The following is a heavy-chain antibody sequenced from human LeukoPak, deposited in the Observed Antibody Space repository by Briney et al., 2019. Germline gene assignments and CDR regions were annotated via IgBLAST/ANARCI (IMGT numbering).Heavy chain of an antibody. CDR3: ATDRAAAGTVADY. D-gene: IGHD6-25*01. V-gene: IGHV3-30*03. CDR2: ISYDGSNT. Sequence: GGSLRLSCAASGFIVSSNYMNWVRQAPGKGLEWVALISYDGSNTYYADSVKGRFTISRDNSKNTLYLQMNSLRAEDTAVYYCATDRAAAGTVADYWGQGTLVTVSS. CDR1: GFIVSSNY. J-gene: IGHJ4*02.